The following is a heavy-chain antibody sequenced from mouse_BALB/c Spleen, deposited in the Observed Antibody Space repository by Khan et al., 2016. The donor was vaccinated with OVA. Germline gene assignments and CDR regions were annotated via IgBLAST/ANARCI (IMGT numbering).Heavy chain of an antibody. CDR1: GYTFTSYY. CDR2: INPSNGGT. J-gene: IGHJ3*01. D-gene: IGHD3-2*01. CDR3: TRRGTARATLWFAY. V-gene: IGHV1S81*02. Sequence: VQLQESGAELVKPGASVKLSCKASGYTFTSYYMYWLKQRPGQGLEWIGEINPSNGGTNFNEKFKSKATLTVDKSSSTAYMQLSSLTSEDSAFYYGTRRGTARATLWFAYWGQGTLVTVSA.